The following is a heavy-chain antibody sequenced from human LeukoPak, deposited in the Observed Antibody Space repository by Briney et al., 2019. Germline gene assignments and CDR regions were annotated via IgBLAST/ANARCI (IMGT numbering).Heavy chain of an antibody. CDR2: INHSGST. V-gene: IGHV4-34*01. J-gene: IGHJ6*03. CDR1: GGSFSGYY. CDR3: AREQDYYYYYMDV. Sequence: SETLSVTCAVYGGSFSGYYWSWIRQPPGKGLEWIGEINHSGSTNYNPSLKSRVTISVDTSKNQFSLKLSSVTAADTAVYYCAREQDYYYYYMDVWGKGTTVTISS.